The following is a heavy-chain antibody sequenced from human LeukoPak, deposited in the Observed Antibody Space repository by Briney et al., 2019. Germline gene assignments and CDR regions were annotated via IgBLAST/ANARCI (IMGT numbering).Heavy chain of an antibody. J-gene: IGHJ4*02. D-gene: IGHD3-10*01. V-gene: IGHV3-23*01. CDR1: GITLSNYG. CDR3: AKRGVVVRVILVGFHKEAYYFDS. Sequence: GGSLRLSCAVSGITLSNYGMSWVRQAPGKGLEWVAGISDGGGRTNYADSVKGRFAISRDNPRNTLYLQMNSLRAEDTAVYFCAKRGVVVRVILVGFHKEAYYFDSWGQGALVTVSS. CDR2: ISDGGGRT.